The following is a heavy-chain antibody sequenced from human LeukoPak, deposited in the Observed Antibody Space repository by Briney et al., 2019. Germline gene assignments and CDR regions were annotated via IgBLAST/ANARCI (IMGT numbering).Heavy chain of an antibody. J-gene: IGHJ5*02. D-gene: IGHD6-6*01. CDR2: IYSGGST. Sequence: GGSLRLSCAASGFTVSSNYMSWVRQAPGKGLEWVSVIYSGGSTYYAESMKGRFTISRDNSNNTLYLQMNSLRAEDTAVYYCARGGVPNWFDPWGQGTLVTVSS. CDR1: GFTVSSNY. V-gene: IGHV3-53*01. CDR3: ARGGVPNWFDP.